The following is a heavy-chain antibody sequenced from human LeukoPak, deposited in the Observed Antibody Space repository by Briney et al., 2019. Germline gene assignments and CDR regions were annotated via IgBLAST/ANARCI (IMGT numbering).Heavy chain of an antibody. D-gene: IGHD6-19*01. V-gene: IGHV3-23*01. CDR2: ISGSGGST. Sequence: GGSLRLSCAASGFTFSSYAMSWVRQAPGKGLEWVSAISGSGGSTYYADSVKGRFTISRDNSKNTLYLQMNSLRAEDTAVYYCAKPYSSGWLQELYYFDYWGQGTLVTVSS. CDR1: GFTFSSYA. J-gene: IGHJ4*02. CDR3: AKPYSSGWLQELYYFDY.